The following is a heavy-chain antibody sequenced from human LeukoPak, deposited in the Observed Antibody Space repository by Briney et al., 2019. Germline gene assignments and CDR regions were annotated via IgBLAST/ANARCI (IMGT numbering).Heavy chain of an antibody. D-gene: IGHD3-10*01. CDR2: ISWNGGTT. J-gene: IGHJ4*02. CDR1: GFTFEDYG. V-gene: IGHV3-20*04. CDR3: ARGFYGSGGYYLYYFDY. Sequence: GGSLRLSCAASGFTFEDYGMSWVRQAPGKGLEWVSGISWNGGTTSYADSVQGRFSISRDNANNSLYLQMNSLRAEDTALYYCARGFYGSGGYYLYYFDYWGQGTLVTVS.